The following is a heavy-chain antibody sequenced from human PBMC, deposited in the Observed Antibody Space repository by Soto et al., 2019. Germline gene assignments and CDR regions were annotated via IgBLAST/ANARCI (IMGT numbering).Heavy chain of an antibody. Sequence: QVQPVQSGAEVKRPGSSVKVSCKASGATFSGSAFSWVRQAPGQGLEWMGGITPTLVKTNYAQHLQGQVTITANESTGTSFMELTSLSSADTDVYYCSRGVTTVATIEGFDYWGQGTLVTVSS. J-gene: IGHJ4*02. CDR3: SRGVTTVATIEGFDY. V-gene: IGHV1-69*01. CDR2: ITPTLVKT. CDR1: GATFSGSA. D-gene: IGHD1-1*01.